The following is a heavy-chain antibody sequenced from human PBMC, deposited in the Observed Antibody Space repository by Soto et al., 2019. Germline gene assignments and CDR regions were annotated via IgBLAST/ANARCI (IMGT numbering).Heavy chain of an antibody. Sequence: SGGSLRLSCAASGFTLTDYPMHWVRQAPGKGLEWVAALSSDGTTEQYADSVKGRFTVSRDISKKTLYLQMNSLRPEDTAVYYCARASLGYTCALWGQGTLVTVSS. V-gene: IGHV3-30-3*01. CDR1: GFTLTDYP. CDR2: LSSDGTTE. D-gene: IGHD5-18*01. J-gene: IGHJ4*02. CDR3: ARASLGYTCAL.